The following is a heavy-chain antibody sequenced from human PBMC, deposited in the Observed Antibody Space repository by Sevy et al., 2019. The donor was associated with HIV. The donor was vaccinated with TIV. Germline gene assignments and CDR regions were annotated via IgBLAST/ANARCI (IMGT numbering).Heavy chain of an antibody. Sequence: GGSLRLSCAASGFTFSSYAMHWVRQAPGKGLEWVAVISYDGGNKYYADSVKGRFTISRDNSKNTLYLQMNSLRAEDTAVYYCARDFPPYCSGGSCQRLFDYWGQGTLVTVSS. CDR2: ISYDGGNK. D-gene: IGHD2-15*01. V-gene: IGHV3-30-3*01. CDR1: GFTFSSYA. CDR3: ARDFPPYCSGGSCQRLFDY. J-gene: IGHJ4*02.